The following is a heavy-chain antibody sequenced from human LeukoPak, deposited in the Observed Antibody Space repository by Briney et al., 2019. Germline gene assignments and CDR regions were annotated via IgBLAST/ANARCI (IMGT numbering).Heavy chain of an antibody. V-gene: IGHV1-2*06. CDR2: VNPNNGVP. CDR3: AREVGYSSSYYGRFDP. CDR1: GYTFTGYY. D-gene: IGHD2-2*01. Sequence: ASVKVSCKASGYTFTGYYMHWVRQAPGQGLEWMGRVNPNNGVPNYAQKFQGRVTMTRDTAISTFYVELSSLRSDDTAVYFCAREVGYSSSYYGRFDPWGQGTLVIVSS. J-gene: IGHJ5*02.